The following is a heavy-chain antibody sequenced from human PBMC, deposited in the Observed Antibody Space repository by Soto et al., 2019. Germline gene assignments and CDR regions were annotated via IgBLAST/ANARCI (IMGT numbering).Heavy chain of an antibody. CDR2: VIPVLAST. Sequence: QVQLLQSGPEVRVPGSSVKVSCKSSAGPFPHYGLSWVRQAPGQGLEWIGGVIPVLASTTYAQNCQGRVSIIADASTNTLYMDLGSLSYADTSVYYCACDWGNSLKHLLDPWGQVTLVTVSS. D-gene: IGHD7-27*01. V-gene: IGHV1-69*01. CDR1: AGPFPHYG. CDR3: ACDWGNSLKHLLDP. J-gene: IGHJ5*02.